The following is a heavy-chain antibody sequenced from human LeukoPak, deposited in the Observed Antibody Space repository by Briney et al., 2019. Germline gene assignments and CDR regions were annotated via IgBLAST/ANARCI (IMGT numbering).Heavy chain of an antibody. Sequence: GASVKVSCKASGYTFTSYGISWVRQAPGQGLEWMGWISAYNGNTNYAQKLQGRVTMTTDTSTSTAYMELRSLRSDDTAVYYCARDNFQTMVRGVPGYWGQGTLVTVSS. CDR1: GYTFTSYG. V-gene: IGHV1-18*01. D-gene: IGHD3-10*01. CDR2: ISAYNGNT. CDR3: ARDNFQTMVRGVPGY. J-gene: IGHJ4*02.